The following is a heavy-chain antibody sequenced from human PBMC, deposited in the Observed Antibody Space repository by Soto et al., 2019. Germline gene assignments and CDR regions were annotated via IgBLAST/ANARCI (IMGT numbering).Heavy chain of an antibody. V-gene: IGHV1-69*06. D-gene: IGHD3-22*01. CDR3: ASPTITMIPSGAFDI. CDR2: IIPIFGTA. Sequence: GASVKVSCKASGGTFSSYAISWVRQAPGQGLEWMGGIIPIFGTANYAQKFQGRVTITADKSTSTAYMELSSLRSEDTAVYYCASPTITMIPSGAFDIWGQGTMVTVSS. CDR1: GGTFSSYA. J-gene: IGHJ3*02.